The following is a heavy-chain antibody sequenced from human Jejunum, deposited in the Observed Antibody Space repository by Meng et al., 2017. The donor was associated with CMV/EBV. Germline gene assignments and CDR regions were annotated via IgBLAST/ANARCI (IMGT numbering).Heavy chain of an antibody. D-gene: IGHD3-22*01. J-gene: IGHJ4*02. Sequence: VQLGQSGGEVKKPGASVKVSCKASGYTFPSYDINWVRQGTGQGLEWMGRINPNNGGANYAQQFQGRVTMTTDTSISTAYMELSRLRSDDTAVYYCARDLSGYYSFVDYWGQGTLVTVSS. CDR1: GYTFPSYD. CDR2: INPNNGGA. V-gene: IGHV1-2*06. CDR3: ARDLSGYYSFVDY.